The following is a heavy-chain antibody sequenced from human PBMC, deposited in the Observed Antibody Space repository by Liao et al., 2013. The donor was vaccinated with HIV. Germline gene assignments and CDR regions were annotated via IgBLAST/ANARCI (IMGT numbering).Heavy chain of an antibody. CDR2: VYSSGST. CDR3: ARDVVNWFDP. J-gene: IGHJ5*02. D-gene: IGHD2-15*01. Sequence: QVQLQESGPALVKPSQTLSLTCTVSGGSITSGTYFWSWIRQPAGKGLEWIGRVYSSGSTNYNPSLKSRVTISVDTSKNQFSLRLSSVTATDTAVYYCARDVVNWFDPWGQGTLVTVSS. CDR1: GGSITSGTYF. V-gene: IGHV4-61*02.